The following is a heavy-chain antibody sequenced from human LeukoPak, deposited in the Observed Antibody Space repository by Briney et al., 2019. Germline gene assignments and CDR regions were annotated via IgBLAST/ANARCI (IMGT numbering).Heavy chain of an antibody. V-gene: IGHV3-20*01. CDR1: GFTFDDYG. Sequence: GGSLRLSCAASGFTFDDYGMNWVRQAPGKGLEWVSGINWNGGNTGYADSVKGRFTISRDNAKNSLYLQMNSLTAEDTAFYHCARVHRYASSWDSLDYWGQGTLVTVSS. CDR3: ARVHRYASSWDSLDY. D-gene: IGHD2-2*01. CDR2: INWNGGNT. J-gene: IGHJ4*02.